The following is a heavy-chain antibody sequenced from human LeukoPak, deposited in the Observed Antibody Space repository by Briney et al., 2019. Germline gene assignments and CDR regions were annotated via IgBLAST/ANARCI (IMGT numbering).Heavy chain of an antibody. CDR1: GGSISSGSYY. CDR3: ARDAYYYDSSGYYTLESFDY. CDR2: IYYSGST. J-gene: IGHJ4*02. Sequence: PSQTLSLTCTVSGGSISSGSYYWSWIRQPAGKGLEWIGYIYYSGSTYYNPSLKSRVTISVDTSKNQFSLKLSSVTAADTAVYYCARDAYYYDSSGYYTLESFDYWGQGTLVTVSS. D-gene: IGHD3-22*01. V-gene: IGHV4-30-4*08.